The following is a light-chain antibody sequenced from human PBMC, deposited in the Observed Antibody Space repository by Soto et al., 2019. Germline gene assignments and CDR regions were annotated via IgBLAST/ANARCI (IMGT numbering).Light chain of an antibody. CDR2: DVS. CDR3: SSYTSISTWV. J-gene: IGLJ3*02. V-gene: IGLV2-14*01. CDR1: SSDVGGYNY. Sequence: QSVLTQPASVSGSPGQSITISCTGTSSDVGGYNYVCWYQQHPGKAPKLMIYDVSYRPSGVSNRFSASKSGNTASLTISGLQAEDEADYYCSSYTSISTWVFGGGTQLTVL.